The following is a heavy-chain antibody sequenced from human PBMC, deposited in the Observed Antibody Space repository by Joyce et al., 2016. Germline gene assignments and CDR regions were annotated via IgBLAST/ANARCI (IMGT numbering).Heavy chain of an antibody. J-gene: IGHJ5*02. CDR3: ARSQWLAPLSS. CDR2: SNYSENA. D-gene: IGHD6-19*01. CDR1: GGPFRGYF. Sequence: QVQLQQWGAGLLKPSETLSLTCAVYGGPFRGYFWSWVRQPPGKGLEWIGDSNYSENANYSPSLKRRVTISIDTSKNQFSMKMMSVSAADTATYYCARSQWLAPLSSWGQGSLVTVSS. V-gene: IGHV4-34*02.